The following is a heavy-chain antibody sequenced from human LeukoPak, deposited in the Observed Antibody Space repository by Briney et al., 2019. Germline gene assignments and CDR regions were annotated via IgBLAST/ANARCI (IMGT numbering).Heavy chain of an antibody. D-gene: IGHD3-22*01. Sequence: PGGSLRLXCAASGFTFSSYEMNWVRQAPGKELESVSYISSSGSTIYYADSVKGRFTISRDNAKNSLYLQMNSLRAEDTAVYYCASLYQYYYDSSGYSDYWGQGTLVTVSS. CDR2: ISSSGSTI. CDR1: GFTFSSYE. CDR3: ASLYQYYYDSSGYSDY. J-gene: IGHJ4*02. V-gene: IGHV3-48*03.